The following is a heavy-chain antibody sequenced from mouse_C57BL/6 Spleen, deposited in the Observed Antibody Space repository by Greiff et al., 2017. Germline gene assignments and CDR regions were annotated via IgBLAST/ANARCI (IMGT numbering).Heavy chain of an antibody. CDR3: ARHEGDTTVVDPYYFDY. CDR2: FYPGSGSI. CDR1: GYTFTEYT. J-gene: IGHJ2*01. V-gene: IGHV1-62-2*01. Sequence: QVQLKESGAELVKPGASVKLSCKASGYTFTEYTIHWVKQRSGQGLEWIGWFYPGSGSIKYNEKFKDKATLTADKSSSTVYMELSRLTSEDSAVYFCARHEGDTTVVDPYYFDYWGQGTTLTVSS. D-gene: IGHD1-1*01.